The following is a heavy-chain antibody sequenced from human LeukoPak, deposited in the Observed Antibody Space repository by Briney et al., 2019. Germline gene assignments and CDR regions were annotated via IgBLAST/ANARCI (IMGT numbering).Heavy chain of an antibody. CDR3: ARDERIGNWRVSYFDY. J-gene: IGHJ4*02. CDR2: IKPDGSEK. Sequence: PGGSLRLSCAVSGFTFSTYWMNWVRQAPGKGPEWVANIKPDGSEKFYVDSVKGRFTVSRDNAKNLLYLQMNSLRAEDTALYYCARDERIGNWRVSYFDYWGQGTLVTVSS. D-gene: IGHD1-1*01. CDR1: GFTFSTYW. V-gene: IGHV3-7*01.